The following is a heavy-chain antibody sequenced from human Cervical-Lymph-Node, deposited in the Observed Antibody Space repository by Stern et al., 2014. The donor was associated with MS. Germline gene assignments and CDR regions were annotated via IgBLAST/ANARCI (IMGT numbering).Heavy chain of an antibody. V-gene: IGHV7-4-1*02. D-gene: IGHD3-3*01. CDR3: ARGESEFDY. J-gene: IGHJ4*02. Sequence: DQLVESGSELKQPGASVKLYCKASGYIFSNHALHWVRQAPGRGLEWMGWINTDTGGPAYAQGFTGRFVFSLDTSVSTAYLQINSLKDEDTALYYCARGESEFDYWGQGTLVTVSS. CDR2: INTDTGGP. CDR1: GYIFSNHA.